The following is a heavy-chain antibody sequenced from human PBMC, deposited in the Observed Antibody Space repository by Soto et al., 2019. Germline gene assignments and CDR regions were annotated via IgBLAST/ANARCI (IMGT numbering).Heavy chain of an antibody. CDR1: GVSISSTSYN. CDR2: LDYSGTA. Sequence: ASETLSLTCNVSGVSISSTSYNWGWIRQPPWKGLEWIGTLDYSGTAHYNPSLKSRINISADPSKNQFSLKLSSVTAADTSVYYCARVRHKAATFRDYYYGMDVWGQGXTVTVYS. J-gene: IGHJ6*02. D-gene: IGHD2-15*01. V-gene: IGHV4-39*07. CDR3: ARVRHKAATFRDYYYGMDV.